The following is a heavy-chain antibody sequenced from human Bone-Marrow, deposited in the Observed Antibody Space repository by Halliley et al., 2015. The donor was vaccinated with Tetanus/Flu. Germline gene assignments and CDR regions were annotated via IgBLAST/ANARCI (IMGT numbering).Heavy chain of an antibody. Sequence: SPIILPGDKAFYADSVKGRFPISRDYSRNTLYLQMNNLRVEDTALYYCARRAITVTTATRWFDAWGQGTQVTVSP. CDR2: IILPGDKA. D-gene: IGHD4-17*01. V-gene: IGHV3-23*01. CDR3: ARRAITVTTATRWFDA. J-gene: IGHJ5*02.